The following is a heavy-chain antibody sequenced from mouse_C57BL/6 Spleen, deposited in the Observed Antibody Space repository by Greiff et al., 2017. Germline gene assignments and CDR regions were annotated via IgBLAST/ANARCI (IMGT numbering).Heavy chain of an antibody. Sequence: VQLKESGPELVKPGASVKMSCKASGYTFTDYNMHWVKQSHGTSLEWIGYINPNNGGTSYNQKFKGKATLTVNKSSSTAYMELRSLTSEDSAVYYCASPRYYGNYSWLAYWGQGTLVTVSA. CDR1: GYTFTDYN. V-gene: IGHV1-22*01. J-gene: IGHJ3*01. D-gene: IGHD2-1*01. CDR2: INPNNGGT. CDR3: ASPRYYGNYSWLAY.